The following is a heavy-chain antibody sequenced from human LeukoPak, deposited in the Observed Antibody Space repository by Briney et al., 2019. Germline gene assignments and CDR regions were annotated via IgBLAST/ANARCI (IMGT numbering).Heavy chain of an antibody. V-gene: IGHV3-23*01. Sequence: GGSLRLSCAASGYTFSSYAMTWVRQAPGQEREWVSSISASGGMTYYADSVKGRFTVSRDNSKNSLYLQMNSLTAADTAVYYCAKDRSIGTYYSFDHWGQGTLVTVSS. CDR2: ISASGGMT. J-gene: IGHJ4*02. CDR1: GYTFSSYA. CDR3: AKDRSIGTYYSFDH. D-gene: IGHD1-26*01.